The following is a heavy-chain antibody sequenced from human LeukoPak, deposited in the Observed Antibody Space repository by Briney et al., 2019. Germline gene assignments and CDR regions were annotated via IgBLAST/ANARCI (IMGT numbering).Heavy chain of an antibody. V-gene: IGHV4-61*01. CDR2: IYYSGST. Sequence: SETLSLTCTVSGGSFSSGSYYWSWIRQPPGTGLEWIGYIYYSGSTNYNPSLKSRVTISVDTSKNQFSLKLSSVTAADTAVYYCARGSYDILTGYYPLNYWGQGTLVTVSS. D-gene: IGHD3-9*01. CDR1: GGSFSSGSYY. CDR3: ARGSYDILTGYYPLNY. J-gene: IGHJ4*02.